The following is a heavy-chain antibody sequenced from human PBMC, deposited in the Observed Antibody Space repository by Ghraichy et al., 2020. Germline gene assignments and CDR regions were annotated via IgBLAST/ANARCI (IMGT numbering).Heavy chain of an antibody. Sequence: SETLSLTCAVSGGSISSGGYSWSWIRQPPGKGLEWIGYIYHSGSTYYTPSLKSRVTISVDRSKNHFSLKLSSVTAADTAVYYCARTYYYDTSGYYFDYWGQGTLVTVSS. CDR1: GGSISSGGYS. CDR2: IYHSGST. CDR3: ARTYYYDTSGYYFDY. D-gene: IGHD3-22*01. V-gene: IGHV4-30-2*01. J-gene: IGHJ4*02.